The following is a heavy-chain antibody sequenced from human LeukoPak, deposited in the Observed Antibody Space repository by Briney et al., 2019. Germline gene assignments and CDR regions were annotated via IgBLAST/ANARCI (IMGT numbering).Heavy chain of an antibody. D-gene: IGHD3-10*01. CDR1: GFTFSSYG. CDR2: ISYDGSNK. V-gene: IGHV3-30*18. J-gene: IGHJ6*02. CDR3: AKEDGVRGAASLYYYGMDV. Sequence: PGGSLRLSCAASGFTFSSYGMHWVRQAPGKGLEWVAVISYDGSNKYYADSVKGRFTISRDNYKNTLYLQMNSLRAEDTAVYYCAKEDGVRGAASLYYYGMDVWGQGTTVTVSS.